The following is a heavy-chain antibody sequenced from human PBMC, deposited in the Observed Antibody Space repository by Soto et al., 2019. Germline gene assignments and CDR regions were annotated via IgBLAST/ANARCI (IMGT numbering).Heavy chain of an antibody. CDR3: AREIHGYDSSGYPDY. J-gene: IGHJ4*02. CDR1: GFTFSSYW. CDR2: IKQDGSEK. D-gene: IGHD3-22*01. V-gene: IGHV3-7*01. Sequence: EVQLVESGGGLVQPGGSLRLSCAASGFTFSSYWMSWVRQAPGKGLERVANIKQDGSEKYYVDSVKGRFTISRDNAKNSLYLQMNSLRAEDTAVYYCAREIHGYDSSGYPDYWGQGTLVTVSS.